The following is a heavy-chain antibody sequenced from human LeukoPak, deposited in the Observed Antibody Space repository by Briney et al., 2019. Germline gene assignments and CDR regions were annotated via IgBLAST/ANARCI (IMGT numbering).Heavy chain of an antibody. Sequence: SETLSLICTVSGGSISSSRYYWCCIRPPPGKGLGWIGSLYYSGSTYYNPSLKSRVTISVDTSKNPFSLKLSSVTAADTAVYYCARVMTYYYDSSGPDNYCYGMYVWGQGTTVTVSS. D-gene: IGHD3-22*01. CDR1: GGSISSSRYY. CDR3: ARVMTYYYDSSGPDNYCYGMYV. CDR2: LYYSGST. V-gene: IGHV4-39*01. J-gene: IGHJ6*02.